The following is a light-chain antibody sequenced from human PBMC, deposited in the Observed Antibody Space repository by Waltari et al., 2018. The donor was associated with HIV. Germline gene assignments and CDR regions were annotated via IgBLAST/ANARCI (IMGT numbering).Light chain of an antibody. J-gene: IGLJ3*02. CDR3: AAWDDSLSGRV. V-gene: IGLV1-47*01. CDR1: SSNIGSNY. CDR2: RNN. Sequence: QSVLTQPPSASGTPGQRVTISCSGSSSNIGSNYVYWYQQLPGTAPKLLIYRNNQRPSGVPDRSSGPKSGTSASLAISGLRSEDEADYYCAAWDDSLSGRVFGGGTKLTVL.